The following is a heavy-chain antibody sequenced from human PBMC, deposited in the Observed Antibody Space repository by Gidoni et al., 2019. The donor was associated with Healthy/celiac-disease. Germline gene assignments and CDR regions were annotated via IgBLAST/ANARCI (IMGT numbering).Heavy chain of an antibody. V-gene: IGHV3-53*01. CDR2: IYSGGST. D-gene: IGHD2-15*01. Sequence: EVQLVESGGGLIQPGGSLRPSCAASAFTVSSNYMSWVRQAPGKGLEWVSVIYSGGSTYYADSVKGRFTISRDNSKNTLYLQMNSLRAEDTAVYYCARVVAATINWFDPWGQGTLVTVSS. CDR3: ARVVAATINWFDP. J-gene: IGHJ5*02. CDR1: AFTVSSNY.